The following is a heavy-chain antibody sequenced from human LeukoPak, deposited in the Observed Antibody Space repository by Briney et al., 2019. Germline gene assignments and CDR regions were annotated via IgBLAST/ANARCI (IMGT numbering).Heavy chain of an antibody. CDR1: GYTFTTYR. Sequence: ASVKVSCKASGYTFTTYRISWVRQGPGQGLEGMGWISAYNDDAHYAQTLHGRVTMTTDTSTNTAYMELRSLRSDDTAVYYCARVGGGNYYYFDYWGQGTLVTVSS. CDR3: ARVGGGNYYYFDY. D-gene: IGHD1-26*01. V-gene: IGHV1-18*01. J-gene: IGHJ4*02. CDR2: ISAYNDDA.